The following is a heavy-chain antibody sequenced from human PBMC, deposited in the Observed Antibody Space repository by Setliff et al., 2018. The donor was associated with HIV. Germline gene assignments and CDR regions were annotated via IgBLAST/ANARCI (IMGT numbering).Heavy chain of an antibody. CDR3: ARHSITLVVGVPERDDAFDI. J-gene: IGHJ3*02. V-gene: IGHV4-39*01. Sequence: SETLSLTCTVSGGSISSSSYYWGWIRQPPGKGLEWIGSLRPSGNTYYNPSLKSRVTISVDTSKNQFSLNLSSVTAADTAVYYCARHSITLVVGVPERDDAFDIWGQGTMVTVSS. CDR1: GGSISSSSYY. CDR2: LRPSGNT. D-gene: IGHD3-22*01.